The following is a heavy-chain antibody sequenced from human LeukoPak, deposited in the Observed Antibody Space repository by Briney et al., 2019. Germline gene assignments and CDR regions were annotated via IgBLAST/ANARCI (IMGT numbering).Heavy chain of an antibody. D-gene: IGHD4-23*01. CDR3: ARLHGGNLFDI. V-gene: IGHV4-39*01. CDR1: GGSISSSSNY. Sequence: KPSETLSLTCTVSGGSISSSSNYWGWIRQPPGKGLEWIGSIYYSGSTYDNPSLKSRVTISVDTSKNQFSLRLNSVTAADTAVYYCARLHGGNLFDIWGQGTMVTVSS. J-gene: IGHJ3*02. CDR2: IYYSGST.